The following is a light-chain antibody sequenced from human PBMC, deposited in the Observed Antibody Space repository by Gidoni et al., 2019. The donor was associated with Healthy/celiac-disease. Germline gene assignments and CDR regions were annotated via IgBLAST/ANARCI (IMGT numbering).Light chain of an antibody. J-gene: IGKJ4*01. V-gene: IGKV2-30*02. CDR2: KVS. CDR1: QSLVHSDGNTY. CDR3: MQGTHWLT. Sequence: DVVMTQSPLSLPVTLGQPASISCRSSQSLVHSDGNTYLNWFQQRPGQSPRRLIYKVSNRDSGVPDRFSGSGSGTDFTLKISRVDAEDVGVYYCMQGTHWLTFGGGTKVEIK.